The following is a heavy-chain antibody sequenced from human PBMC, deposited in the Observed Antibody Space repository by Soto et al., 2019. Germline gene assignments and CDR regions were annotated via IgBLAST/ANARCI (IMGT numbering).Heavy chain of an antibody. CDR3: ARDPRTYYYDTTGSPIDF. Sequence: QVQLVQSGAEVESPGASVRVSCKASGYTFSNYGISWVRQAPGQGLEWMGWISGYNGNTNYAQKLQDRITITTDIPTSTAYMELRSLRSDDTAVYYCARDPRTYYYDTTGSPIDFWGQGTLVTVSS. CDR1: GYTFSNYG. D-gene: IGHD3-22*01. CDR2: ISGYNGNT. J-gene: IGHJ4*02. V-gene: IGHV1-18*01.